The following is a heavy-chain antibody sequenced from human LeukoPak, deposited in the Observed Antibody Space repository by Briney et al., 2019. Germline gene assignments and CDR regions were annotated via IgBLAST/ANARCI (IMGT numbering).Heavy chain of an antibody. D-gene: IGHD5-18*01. V-gene: IGHV1-2*02. Sequence: ASVKVSCKASGYTFTGYYMHWVRQAPGQGLEWMGWINPNSGGTNYAQKFQGRVTMTRDTSISTAYMELSRLRSDDTVVYYCASTTAIGSPFDYWGQGTLVTASS. CDR1: GYTFTGYY. CDR3: ASTTAIGSPFDY. J-gene: IGHJ4*02. CDR2: INPNSGGT.